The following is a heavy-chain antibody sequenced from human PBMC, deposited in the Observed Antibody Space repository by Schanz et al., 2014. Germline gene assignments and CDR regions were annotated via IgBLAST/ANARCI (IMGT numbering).Heavy chain of an antibody. CDR2: VRFDGSER. CDR3: AKDVYRGYYSVSSDS. CDR1: GFTFSSYG. V-gene: IGHV3-30*02. Sequence: VQLVESGGGVVQPGGSLRLSCAASGFTFSSYGMHWVRQAPGKGLEWVAFVRFDGSERYYADSVKGRFTISRDDSKSTLHLQMNSLRAEDTALYYCAKDVYRGYYSVSSDSWGQGTLVTVSS. D-gene: IGHD5-12*01. J-gene: IGHJ5*01.